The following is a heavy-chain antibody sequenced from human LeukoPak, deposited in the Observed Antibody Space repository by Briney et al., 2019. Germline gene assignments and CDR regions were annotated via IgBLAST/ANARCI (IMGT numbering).Heavy chain of an antibody. V-gene: IGHV1-2*02. CDR1: GYTFTGYY. CDR2: INPNSGGT. D-gene: IGHD6-13*01. Sequence: GASVKVSCKASGYTFTGYYMHWVRQAPGQGLEWMGWINPNSGGTNYAQKFQGRVTMTRDSSITTAYLELATLTSDDTAIYYCATSTGYISTWGAFDIWGQGTMVTVSS. CDR3: ATSTGYISTWGAFDI. J-gene: IGHJ3*02.